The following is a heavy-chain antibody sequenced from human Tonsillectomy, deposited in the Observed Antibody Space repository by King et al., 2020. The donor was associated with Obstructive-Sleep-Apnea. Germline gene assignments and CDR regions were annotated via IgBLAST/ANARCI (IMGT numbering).Heavy chain of an antibody. J-gene: IGHJ2*01. Sequence: QLVQSGGGLVKPGGSLRLSCAASGFTFSDYYMSWIRQAPGKGLEWVSYISSSSSYTNYADTVKGRFTISRDNAKNSLYLQMNSLRAEDTAVYYCATLFRTDTAMVEGYWYFDLWGRGTLVTVSS. D-gene: IGHD5-18*01. CDR2: ISSSSSYT. V-gene: IGHV3-11*06. CDR3: ATLFRTDTAMVEGYWYFDL. CDR1: GFTFSDYY.